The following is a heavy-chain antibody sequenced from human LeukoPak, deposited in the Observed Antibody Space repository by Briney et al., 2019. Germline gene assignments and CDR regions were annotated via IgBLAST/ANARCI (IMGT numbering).Heavy chain of an antibody. Sequence: SETLSLTCTVSGASVSSSSYYWGWIRQPPGKGLEWIASIRYSGNTFSNPSLKSRVTISVDTSKNQFSLRLNSATAADTAVYYCAGQPQSEYSCGFEDRWGQGILVTVSS. CDR3: AGQPQSEYSCGFEDR. V-gene: IGHV4-39*01. D-gene: IGHD5-18*01. J-gene: IGHJ5*02. CDR1: GASVSSSSYY. CDR2: IRYSGNT.